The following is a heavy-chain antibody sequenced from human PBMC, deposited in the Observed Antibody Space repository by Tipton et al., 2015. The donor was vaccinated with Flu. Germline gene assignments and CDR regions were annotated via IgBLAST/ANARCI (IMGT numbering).Heavy chain of an antibody. CDR1: AFTFSDHY. CDR2: ITATGAGV. D-gene: IGHD6-13*01. J-gene: IGHJ4*02. V-gene: IGHV3-11*01. CDR3: ARAHWGSSWSYYFDF. Sequence: LVKPGGGLVKPGGSLRLSCAASAFTFSDHYMSWIRQAPGKGLEWISYITATGAGVSYADSVKGRFTISRDNAKDSVYLQMNSLRAEDTAVYYCARAHWGSSWSYYFDFWGPGTLVTVSS.